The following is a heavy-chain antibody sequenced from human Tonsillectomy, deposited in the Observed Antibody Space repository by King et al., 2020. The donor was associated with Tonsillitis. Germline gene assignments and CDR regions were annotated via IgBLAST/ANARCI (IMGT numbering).Heavy chain of an antibody. Sequence: VQLVESGGGLVQPGGSLRLSCAASGFTFSGYWMQWVRQAPGKGLVWVSRINSDGSSTNYADSVKGRFTISRENAKNTLYLQMTSLRAEDTAIYYCARGLGGDYWGQGTLVTVSS. CDR1: GFTFSGYW. CDR2: INSDGSST. J-gene: IGHJ4*02. CDR3: ARGLGGDY. V-gene: IGHV3-74*02. D-gene: IGHD3-16*01.